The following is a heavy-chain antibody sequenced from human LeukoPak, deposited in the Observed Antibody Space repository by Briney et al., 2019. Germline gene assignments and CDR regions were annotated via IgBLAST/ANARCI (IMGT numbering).Heavy chain of an antibody. CDR2: ITSDGSST. J-gene: IGHJ4*02. D-gene: IGHD1-14*01. CDR3: ASDNHYAMDY. CDR1: GFTFRTAW. V-gene: IGHV3-74*01. Sequence: GGCLRLSSAASGFTFRTAWTHWVRQDPGKGRVWVSRITSDGSSTTYADSAKGRFTISRDNAKNTLYLQMNSLRAEDTAIYCCASDNHYAMDYWGQGTLVTVSS.